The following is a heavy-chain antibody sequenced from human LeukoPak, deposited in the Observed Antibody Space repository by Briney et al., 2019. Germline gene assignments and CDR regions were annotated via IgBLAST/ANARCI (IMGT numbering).Heavy chain of an antibody. CDR2: ISGSGRTT. J-gene: IGHJ4*02. CDR3: AKDVGLGTARFYSFDY. V-gene: IGHV3-23*01. CDR1: GFTFSTYG. D-gene: IGHD2-21*02. Sequence: PGGSLRLSCAGSGFTFSTYGMSWVRQAPGKGLEWVSSISGSGRTTYYADSVKGRFTISRDNSKNTLLLQMNSLRAEDTALDYCAKDVGLGTARFYSFDYWGQGTLVTVSS.